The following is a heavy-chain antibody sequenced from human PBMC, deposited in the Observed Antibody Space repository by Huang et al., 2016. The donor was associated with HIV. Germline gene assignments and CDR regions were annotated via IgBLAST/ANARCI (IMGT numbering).Heavy chain of an antibody. V-gene: IGHV1-2*02. D-gene: IGHD6-6*01. J-gene: IGHJ4*02. CDR3: ARDWSFGSSTSPAD. CDR2: INPKRGGT. Sequence: QVQLVQSGAEVKNPGASVRVSCKASGYTFTDSNIHWGRQAPGQGLGWRVWINPKRGGTIYAQRFQGRVTMTRDTTISTVHMDLRRIQSDDTAVYFCARDWSFGSSTSPADWGQGTLVTVSS. CDR1: GYTFTDSN.